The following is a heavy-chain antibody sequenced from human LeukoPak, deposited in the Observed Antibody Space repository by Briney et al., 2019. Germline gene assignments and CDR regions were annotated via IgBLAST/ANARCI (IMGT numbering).Heavy chain of an antibody. Sequence: PGGSLRLSCAASGFTFSSYSMNWLRQAPGKGLEWVSSISSSSSYIYYADSVKGRFTISRDNAKNSLYLQMNSLRAEDTAVYYCARDKYSYGPLDYGDYWGQGTLVTVSS. V-gene: IGHV3-21*01. J-gene: IGHJ4*02. CDR3: ARDKYSYGPLDYGDY. CDR1: GFTFSSYS. CDR2: ISSSSSYI. D-gene: IGHD5-18*01.